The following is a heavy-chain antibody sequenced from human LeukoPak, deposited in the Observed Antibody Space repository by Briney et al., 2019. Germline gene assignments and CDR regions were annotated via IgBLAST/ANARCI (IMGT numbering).Heavy chain of an antibody. Sequence: HPGGSLRLSCAASGFTFSSYGMHWVRQAPGKGLEWVAVISYDGSNKYYADSVKGRFTISRDNSKNTLYLQMNSLRAEDTAVYYCAKENGYNPPYYFDYWGQGTLVTVSS. V-gene: IGHV3-30*18. J-gene: IGHJ4*02. CDR3: AKENGYNPPYYFDY. CDR1: GFTFSSYG. D-gene: IGHD5-24*01. CDR2: ISYDGSNK.